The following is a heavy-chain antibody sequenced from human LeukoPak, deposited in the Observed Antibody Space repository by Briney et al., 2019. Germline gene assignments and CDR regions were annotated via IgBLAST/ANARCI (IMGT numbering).Heavy chain of an antibody. CDR2: INHSGST. CDR3: HKYYYDSSGYYQLDY. D-gene: IGHD3-22*01. Sequence: SETLSLTCAVYGGSFSGYYWSWLRQPPGKGLEWIGEINHSGSTNYNPSLKSRVTISVDTSKNQFSLKLSSVTAADTAVYYCHKYYYDSSGYYQLDYWGQGTLVTVSS. V-gene: IGHV4-34*01. CDR1: GGSFSGYY. J-gene: IGHJ4*02.